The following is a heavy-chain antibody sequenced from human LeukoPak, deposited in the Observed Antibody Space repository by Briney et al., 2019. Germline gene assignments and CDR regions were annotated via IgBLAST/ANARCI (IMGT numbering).Heavy chain of an antibody. CDR1: GYSISRGYY. V-gene: IGHV4-38-2*02. J-gene: IGHJ4*02. D-gene: IGHD3-9*01. CDR2: IYHSGSI. Sequence: SETLSLTCTVSGYSISRGYYWGWIRQPPGKGLEWIGSIYHSGSIHYNPSLKSRVTISIDTSKSQFSLKLSSVTAADTAVYYCARRTTYFGWRPSESPSCFDYWGQGTLVTVSS. CDR3: ARRTTYFGWRPSESPSCFDY.